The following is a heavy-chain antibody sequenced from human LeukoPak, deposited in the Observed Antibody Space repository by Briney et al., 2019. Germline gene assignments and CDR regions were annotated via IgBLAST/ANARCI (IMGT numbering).Heavy chain of an antibody. CDR2: INPNSGGT. D-gene: IGHD3-10*01. J-gene: IGHJ4*02. Sequence: ASVKVSYKAAGSTFTCYNMHWVRPAPGQGLEWRGWINPNSGGTNYTQKFQGRVTMTRDTSISTAYMELSRLRSDDTAVYYCARGVGMVRGVIITEGFDYWGQGTLVTVSS. CDR1: GSTFTCYN. CDR3: ARGVGMVRGVIITEGFDY. V-gene: IGHV1-2*02.